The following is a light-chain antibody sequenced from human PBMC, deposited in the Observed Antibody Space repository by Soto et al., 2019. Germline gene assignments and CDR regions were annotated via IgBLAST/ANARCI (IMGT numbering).Light chain of an antibody. CDR1: QDINSR. J-gene: IGKJ1*01. V-gene: IGKV1-12*01. CDR2: AAT. Sequence: DIQMTQSPSSVSASVGDTVTITCRASQDINSRLAWFQQQPGRPPKYVIQAATMLQSGFPSRFDGRRSGRAFPLTMPTLQPEDSATSYCLQVANFHREFGHGTKVDI. CDR3: LQVANFHRE.